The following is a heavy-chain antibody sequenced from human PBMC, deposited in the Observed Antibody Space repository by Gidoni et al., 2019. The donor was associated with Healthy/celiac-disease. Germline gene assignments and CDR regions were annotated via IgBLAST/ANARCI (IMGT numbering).Heavy chain of an antibody. CDR1: GFTFSSYS. CDR2: ISSSSSTI. J-gene: IGHJ6*02. Sequence: EVQLVESGGGLVQPGGSLRLSCAAPGFTFSSYSMNWVRQAPGKGLEWVSYISSSSSTIYYADSVKGRFTISRDNAKNSLYLQMNSLRAEDTAVYYCARVVISRSMDVWGQGTTVTVSS. V-gene: IGHV3-48*01. CDR3: ARVVISRSMDV.